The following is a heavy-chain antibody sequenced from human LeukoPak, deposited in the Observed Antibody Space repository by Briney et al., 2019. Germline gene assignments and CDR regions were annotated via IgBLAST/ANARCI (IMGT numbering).Heavy chain of an antibody. CDR3: TTDSPRYDSSGRDY. J-gene: IGHJ4*02. CDR1: GFTFSNAW. Sequence: GGSLRLSCAASGFTFSNAWMSWVRQAPGKGLEWVGRIKSKTDGGTTDYAAPVKGRFTISRDDSKNTPYLQMNSLKTEDTAVYYCTTDSPRYDSSGRDYWGQGTLVTVSS. V-gene: IGHV3-15*01. D-gene: IGHD3-22*01. CDR2: IKSKTDGGTT.